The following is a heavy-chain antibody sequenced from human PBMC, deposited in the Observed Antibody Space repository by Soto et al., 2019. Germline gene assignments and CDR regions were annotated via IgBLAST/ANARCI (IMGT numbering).Heavy chain of an antibody. Sequence: GGSLRLSCAASGFTFSSYAMSWVRQAPGKGLEGVSGISGSGGSTYYADSVKGRFTISRDNPKNTLYLQMNSLRAEDTAVYYCARGSKDSYPGSRIFDFWGRGAQVTVFS. CDR3: ARGSKDSYPGSRIFDF. D-gene: IGHD3-10*01. V-gene: IGHV3-23*01. CDR2: ISGSGGST. CDR1: GFTFSSYA. J-gene: IGHJ4*02.